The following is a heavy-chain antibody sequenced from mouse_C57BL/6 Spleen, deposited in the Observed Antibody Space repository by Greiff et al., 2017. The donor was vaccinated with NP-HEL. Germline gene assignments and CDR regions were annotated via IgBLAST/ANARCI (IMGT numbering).Heavy chain of an antibody. CDR2: INPNNGGT. J-gene: IGHJ4*01. V-gene: IGHV1-18*01. D-gene: IGHD2-12*01. Sequence: EVQLQQSGPELVKPGASVKIPCKASGYTFTDYNMDWVKQSPGKSLEWIGDINPNNGGTIYNQKFKGKATLTVDKSSSTAYMELRSLTSEDTAVYYCAILRRLYYYAMDYWGQGTSVTVSS. CDR3: AILRRLYYYAMDY. CDR1: GYTFTDYN.